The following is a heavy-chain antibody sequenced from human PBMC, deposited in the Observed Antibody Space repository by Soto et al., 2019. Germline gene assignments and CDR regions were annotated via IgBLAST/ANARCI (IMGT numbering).Heavy chain of an antibody. D-gene: IGHD4-17*01. CDR1: GGSISSGGYS. CDR2: IYHSGST. CDR3: ARAGNYGALRGLYYFDY. J-gene: IGHJ4*02. V-gene: IGHV4-30-2*01. Sequence: PSETLSLTCAVSGGSISSGGYSWSWIRQPPGKGLEWIGYIYHSGSTYYNPSLKSRVTISVDRSKNQFSLKLSSVTAADTAVYYCARAGNYGALRGLYYFDYWGQGTLVTVSS.